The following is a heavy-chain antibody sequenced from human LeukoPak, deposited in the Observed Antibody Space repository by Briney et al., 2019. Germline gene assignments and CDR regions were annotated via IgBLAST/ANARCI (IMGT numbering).Heavy chain of an antibody. CDR3: ANQNYYDSSGYYLN. J-gene: IGHJ4*02. CDR1: GFTFSSYG. Sequence: PGGSLRLSCAASGFTFSSYGMHWVRQAPGKGLEWVAFIRYDGSNKYYADSVKGRFTISRDNSKNTLYLQMNSLRAEDTAVYYCANQNYYDSSGYYLNWGQGTLGTVSS. V-gene: IGHV3-30*02. D-gene: IGHD3-22*01. CDR2: IRYDGSNK.